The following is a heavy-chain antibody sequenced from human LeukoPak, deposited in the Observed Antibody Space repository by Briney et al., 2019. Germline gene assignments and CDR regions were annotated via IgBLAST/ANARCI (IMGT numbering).Heavy chain of an antibody. D-gene: IGHD1-14*01. Sequence: PGGSLRLSCAASGFTFSSYAVSWVRQAPGKGLEWVSAISGSGGSTYYADSVKGRFTISRDNSKNTLYLQMNSLRAEDTAVYYCTHSNLDYYYGMDVWGQGTTVTVSS. J-gene: IGHJ6*02. V-gene: IGHV3-23*01. CDR1: GFTFSSYA. CDR3: THSNLDYYYGMDV. CDR2: ISGSGGST.